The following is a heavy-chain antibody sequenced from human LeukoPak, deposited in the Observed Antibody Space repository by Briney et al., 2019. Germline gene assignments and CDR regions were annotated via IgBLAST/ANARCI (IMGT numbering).Heavy chain of an antibody. D-gene: IGHD3-10*01. CDR2: IYTSGST. CDR3: ARNAGEYYGSGSYYSFPY. V-gene: IGHV4-61*02. CDR1: GGSISSGSYY. J-gene: IGHJ4*02. Sequence: SETLSLTCTVSGGSISSGSYYWSWIRQAAGKGLEWIGRIYTSGSTNYNPSLKSRVTISVDTSKNQFSLKLSSVTAADTAVYYCARNAGEYYGSGSYYSFPYWGQGTLVTVSS.